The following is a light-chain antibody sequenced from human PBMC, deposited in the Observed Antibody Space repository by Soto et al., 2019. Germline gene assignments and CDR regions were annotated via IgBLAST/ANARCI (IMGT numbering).Light chain of an antibody. CDR1: SNDVGGYNY. J-gene: IGLJ1*01. CDR2: EVS. V-gene: IGLV2-14*01. CDR3: SSHSATSPYV. Sequence: QSALTQPASVSGSPGQSITISCTGTSNDVGGYNYVSWYQQQSGKAPKLIIYEVSHRPSGISNRFSGSKSGNTASLTISGLHVEDEADYYCSSHSATSPYVFGTGTKVTVL.